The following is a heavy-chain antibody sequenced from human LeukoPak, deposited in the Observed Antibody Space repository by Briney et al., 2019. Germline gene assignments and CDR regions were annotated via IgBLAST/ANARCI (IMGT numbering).Heavy chain of an antibody. CDR2: MNPNSGET. Sequence: ASVKVSCKASGYTFTTYDINWVRQASGQALEYMGWMNPNSGETGYAQRFEGRVTMTRDTSIRTAYMELSSLRSEDTAVYYCARIMTLNYDSTGVRAIDIWGQGTTVTVSS. CDR1: GYTFTTYD. V-gene: IGHV1-8*02. D-gene: IGHD3-22*01. CDR3: ARIMTLNYDSTGVRAIDI. J-gene: IGHJ3*02.